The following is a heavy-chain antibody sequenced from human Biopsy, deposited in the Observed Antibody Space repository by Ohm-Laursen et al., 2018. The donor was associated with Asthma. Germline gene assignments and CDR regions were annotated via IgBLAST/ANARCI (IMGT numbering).Heavy chain of an antibody. V-gene: IGHV1-69*13. J-gene: IGHJ4*02. CDR3: ARKAGSCISKTCYSLDF. D-gene: IGHD2-2*01. CDR1: GGTFNTYV. CDR2: VNSVFGTT. Sequence: SVKVSCKSLGGTFNTYVIGWVRQAPGQGLEWMGGVNSVFGTTTYPQKFQDRVTITADDSTSTVYMELSSLRSEDTAVYYCARKAGSCISKTCYSLDFWGQGTLVIVSS.